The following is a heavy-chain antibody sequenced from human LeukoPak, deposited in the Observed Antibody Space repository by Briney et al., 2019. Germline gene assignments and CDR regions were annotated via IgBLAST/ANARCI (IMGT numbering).Heavy chain of an antibody. V-gene: IGHV1-18*01. Sequence: ASVKVSCKASGYTFSNYGLTWVRQAPGQGLEWMAWISAYNTNTNYAQKFQGRVSMTTDTSTSTAYMEPRSLRSDDTAVYYCARAPFSSGWYLPWGYMDVWGKGTTVTISS. CDR1: GYTFSNYG. J-gene: IGHJ6*03. D-gene: IGHD6-19*01. CDR3: ARAPFSSGWYLPWGYMDV. CDR2: ISAYNTNT.